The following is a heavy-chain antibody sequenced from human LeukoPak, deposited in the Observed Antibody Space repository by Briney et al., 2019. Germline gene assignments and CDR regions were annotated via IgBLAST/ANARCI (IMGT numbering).Heavy chain of an antibody. V-gene: IGHV3-30*03. D-gene: IGHD6-13*01. J-gene: IGHJ6*02. CDR1: GFTFSSYG. Sequence: GGSLRLSCAAFGFTFSSYGMRWVRQAPGKGLEGVSAICCGGGNEHYVDSVKGRFTVSRDNSRSTLCLQMNSLRAEDTAVYFCARDNEQQLGNYYHYGMDVWGQGTTVTVSS. CDR2: ICCGGGNE. CDR3: ARDNEQQLGNYYHYGMDV.